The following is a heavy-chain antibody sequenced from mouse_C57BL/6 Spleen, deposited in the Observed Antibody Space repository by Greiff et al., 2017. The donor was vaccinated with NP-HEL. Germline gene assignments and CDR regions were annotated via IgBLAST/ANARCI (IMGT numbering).Heavy chain of an antibody. CDR1: GFTFSSYG. V-gene: IGHV5-6*01. Sequence: EVHLVESGGDLVKPGGSLKLSCAASGFTFSSYGMSWVRQTPDKRLEWVATISSGGSYTYYPDSVKGRFTISRDNAKNTLYLQMSSLKSEDTAMYYCARGYGSTHWYFDVWGTGTTVTVSS. D-gene: IGHD1-1*01. J-gene: IGHJ1*03. CDR2: ISSGGSYT. CDR3: ARGYGSTHWYFDV.